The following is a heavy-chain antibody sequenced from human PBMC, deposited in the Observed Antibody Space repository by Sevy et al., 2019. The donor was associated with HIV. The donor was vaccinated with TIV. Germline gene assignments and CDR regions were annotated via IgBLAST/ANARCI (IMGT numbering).Heavy chain of an antibody. CDR3: ARDHEKDGDLGDYYYYAMDV. CDR2: ISSSSDTI. CDR1: GFTLSDYY. D-gene: IGHD4-17*01. V-gene: IGHV3-11*01. J-gene: IGHJ6*02. Sequence: GGSLRLSCAASGFTLSDYYMSWIRQAPGKGLQRISYISSSSDTIYYADSVKGRFTISRDNAKNSLYLEMNSLRVEDTAVYYCARDHEKDGDLGDYYYYAMDVWGQGTTVTVSS.